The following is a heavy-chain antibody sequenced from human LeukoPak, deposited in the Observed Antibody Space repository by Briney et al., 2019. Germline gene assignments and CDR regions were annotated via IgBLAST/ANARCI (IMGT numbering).Heavy chain of an antibody. CDR1: GFTLSSYS. Sequence: GGSLRLSCSASGFTLSSYSMHWVRQAPGKGLEYVSTSGGATYYADSVKARFTISRDNAKNTLYLHMSSLRAEDTAVYYCIKDRSGTYSFDYWGQGTLVTVSS. CDR3: IKDRSGTYSFDY. CDR2: SGGAT. D-gene: IGHD1-26*01. V-gene: IGHV3-64D*09. J-gene: IGHJ4*02.